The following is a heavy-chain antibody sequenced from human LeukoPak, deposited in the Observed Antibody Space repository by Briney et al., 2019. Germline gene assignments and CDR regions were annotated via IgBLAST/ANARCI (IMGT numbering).Heavy chain of an antibody. J-gene: IGHJ4*02. CDR2: IDWDDDK. D-gene: IGHD1-20*01. CDR1: GFSLSPSGMC. Sequence: SGPTLLNPTQTLTLTCTFSGFSLSPSGMCVSWIRQPPGKALEWLARIDWDDDKYYSTSLKTRLTISKDTSKNQVVLTMTNMDPVDTATYYCARISPYNWNDEYYFDYWGQGTLVTVSS. CDR3: ARISPYNWNDEYYFDY. V-gene: IGHV2-70*11.